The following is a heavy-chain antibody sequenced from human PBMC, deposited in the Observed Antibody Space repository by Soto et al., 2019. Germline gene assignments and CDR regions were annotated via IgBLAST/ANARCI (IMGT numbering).Heavy chain of an antibody. Sequence: ASVKVSCKASGYTFTSYAMNWVRQAPGQGLEWMGLINTNPGNPTYAQRFTGRFVFSLDTSVSTAYLQLCSLKAEDTAVYYCGRGGSVASLVLWGQGTMVTVSS. D-gene: IGHD3-16*01. V-gene: IGHV7-4-1*01. J-gene: IGHJ3*01. CDR1: GYTFTSYA. CDR2: INTNPGNP. CDR3: GRGGSVASLVL.